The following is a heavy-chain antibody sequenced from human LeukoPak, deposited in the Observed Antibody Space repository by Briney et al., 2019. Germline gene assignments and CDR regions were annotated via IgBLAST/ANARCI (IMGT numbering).Heavy chain of an antibody. J-gene: IGHJ4*02. D-gene: IGHD4-23*01. CDR2: ISGSGGST. V-gene: IGHV3-23*01. Sequence: ETLSLTCTVSGGSISSSSYYWGWIRQPPGKGLEWVSAISGSGGSTYYADSVKGRFTISRDNSKNTLYLQMNSLRAEDTAVYYCAKVVTTVVTPYYFDYWGQGTLVTVSS. CDR3: AKVVTTVVTPYYFDY. CDR1: GGSISSSSYY.